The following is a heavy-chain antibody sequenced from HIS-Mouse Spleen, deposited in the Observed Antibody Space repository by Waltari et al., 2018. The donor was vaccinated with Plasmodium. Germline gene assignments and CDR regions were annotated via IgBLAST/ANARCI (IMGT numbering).Heavy chain of an antibody. D-gene: IGHD2-15*01. Sequence: QVQLQQWGAGLLKPSETLSLTFAVYGGSFSGYYWSWIRQPPGRGLEWIGEINHSGSTNYNPSLKSRVTISVDTSKNQFSLKLSSVTAADTAVYYCARGVGYCSGGSCDHYFDYWGQGTLVTVSS. V-gene: IGHV4-34*01. CDR3: ARGVGYCSGGSCDHYFDY. J-gene: IGHJ4*02. CDR1: GGSFSGYY. CDR2: INHSGST.